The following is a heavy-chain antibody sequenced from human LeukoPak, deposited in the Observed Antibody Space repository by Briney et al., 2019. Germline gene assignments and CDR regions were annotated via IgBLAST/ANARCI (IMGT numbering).Heavy chain of an antibody. J-gene: IGHJ4*02. V-gene: IGHV3-74*01. CDR1: GFTFSSYW. CDR2: INSDGSTT. D-gene: IGHD2-2*02. Sequence: PGGSLRLSCAASGFTFSSYWMHWVRQAPGKGLVWVSRINSDGSTTTYADSVKGRFTISRDNAKNTLYLQMNSLRAEDTAVYYCARDAEDGYCSSTSCYNPSNLDYWGQGTLVTVSS. CDR3: ARDAEDGYCSSTSCYNPSNLDY.